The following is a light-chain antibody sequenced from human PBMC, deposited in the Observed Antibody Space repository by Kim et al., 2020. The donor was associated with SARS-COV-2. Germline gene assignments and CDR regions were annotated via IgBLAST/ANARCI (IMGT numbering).Light chain of an antibody. Sequence: ISNYLVWFQQKPGKAPKSLIYAASILQSGVPSKFSGSGSGTDFTLTISSLQPEDFATYYCHQYITYPLTFGGGTKVDIK. CDR2: AAS. CDR1: ISNY. J-gene: IGKJ4*01. V-gene: IGKV1-16*02. CDR3: HQYITYPLT.